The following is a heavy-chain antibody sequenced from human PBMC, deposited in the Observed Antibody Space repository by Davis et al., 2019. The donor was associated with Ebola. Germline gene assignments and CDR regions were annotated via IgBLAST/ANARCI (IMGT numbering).Heavy chain of an antibody. J-gene: IGHJ3*02. Sequence: GESLKISCAASGFTFSSYGMHWVRQAPGKGLEWVAVIWYDGSNKYYADSVKGRFTISRDNSKNTLYLQMNSLRAEDTAVYYCARDGIAAPDSGFDIWGQGTMVTVSS. CDR2: IWYDGSNK. CDR3: ARDGIAAPDSGFDI. CDR1: GFTFSSYG. V-gene: IGHV3-33*01. D-gene: IGHD6-6*01.